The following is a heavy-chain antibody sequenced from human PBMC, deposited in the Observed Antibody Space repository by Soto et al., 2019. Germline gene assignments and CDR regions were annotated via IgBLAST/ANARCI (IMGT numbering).Heavy chain of an antibody. J-gene: IGHJ3*02. CDR1: GFSLSTSGVG. D-gene: IGHD3-22*01. CDR2: IYWDDDK. V-gene: IGHV2-5*02. CDR3: AYRHDSSGYDAFDI. Sequence: QITLKESGPTLVKPTQTLTLTCTFSGFSLSTSGVGVGWLRQPPGKALEWLALIYWDDDKRYSPSLKSRLTITKDTSKNQVVLTMTNMDPVDTATYYWAYRHDSSGYDAFDIWGQGTMITVSS.